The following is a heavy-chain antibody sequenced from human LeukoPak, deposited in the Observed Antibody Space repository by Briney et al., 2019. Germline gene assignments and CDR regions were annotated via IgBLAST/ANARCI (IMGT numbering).Heavy chain of an antibody. J-gene: IGHJ4*02. V-gene: IGHV3-30-3*01. CDR3: ARVRTLWPRHFDY. CDR1: GFTFSSYA. CDR2: ISYDGSNK. D-gene: IGHD2/OR15-2a*01. Sequence: PGRSLRLSCAASGFTFSSYAMHWVRQAPGKGLEWVAVISYDGSNKYYADSVKGRFTISRDNAKNSLYLQMNSLRAEDTAVYYCARVRTLWPRHFDYWGQGTLVTVSS.